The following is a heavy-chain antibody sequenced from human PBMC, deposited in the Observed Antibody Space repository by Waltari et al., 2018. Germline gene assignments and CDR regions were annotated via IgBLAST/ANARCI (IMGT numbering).Heavy chain of an antibody. CDR2: IYSGGST. CDR1: GFTVSTNY. J-gene: IGHJ4*02. V-gene: IGHV3-53*01. CDR3: ASHVAFDY. Sequence: EVQLVESGGGLIQPGGSLSLSFPASGFTVSTNYMSWVRQAPGKGLEWGSVIYSGGSTYYADSVKGRFTISRDNSKNTLYLQMNSLRAEDTAVYYCASHVAFDYWGQGTLVTVSS. D-gene: IGHD2-21*01.